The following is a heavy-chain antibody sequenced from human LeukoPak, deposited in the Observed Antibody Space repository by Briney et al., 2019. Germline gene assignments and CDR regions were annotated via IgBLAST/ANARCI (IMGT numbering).Heavy chain of an antibody. CDR2: ISSSDSTI. CDR1: GFTFSSYE. V-gene: IGHV3-48*03. D-gene: IGHD6-13*01. Sequence: SGGSLRLSCAASGFTFSSYEMNWVRQAPGKGLEGVSYISSSDSTIYYADFVKGRFTISRDNAKNSLYLQMNSLTAEETAIYYCARDSGISWYYFDYWGQGALVTVSS. CDR3: ARDSGISWYYFDY. J-gene: IGHJ4*02.